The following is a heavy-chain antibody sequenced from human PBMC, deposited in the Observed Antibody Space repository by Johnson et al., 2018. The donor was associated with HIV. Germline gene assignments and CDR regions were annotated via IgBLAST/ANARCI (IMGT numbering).Heavy chain of an antibody. CDR2: IYSGGNT. CDR1: GFTVSSNY. D-gene: IGHD3-16*02. V-gene: IGHV3-53*01. CDR3: VRGGLGYQNIHDPFDI. Sequence: VQLVESGGGLIQPGGSLRLSCAASGFTVSSNYMSWVRQAPGRGLEWVSVIYSGGNTYYADSVKGRFTISRDNSKNTLYLQMNSLRAEDTALYYCVRGGLGYQNIHDPFDIWGQGTMVTVSS. J-gene: IGHJ3*02.